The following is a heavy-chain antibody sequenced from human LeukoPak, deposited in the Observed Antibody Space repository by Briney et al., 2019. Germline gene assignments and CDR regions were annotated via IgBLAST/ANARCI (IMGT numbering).Heavy chain of an antibody. V-gene: IGHV3-30*01. D-gene: IGHD1-1*01. CDR3: ARRQRVPDY. Sequence: GGSLRLSCAASGFTFSSYAMHWIRQAPGKGLEWVAVISYDGSNKYYADSVKGRFTISRDNSKNTLYLQMNSLRAEDTAVYYCARRQRVPDYWGQGTLVTVSS. CDR2: ISYDGSNK. CDR1: GFTFSSYA. J-gene: IGHJ4*02.